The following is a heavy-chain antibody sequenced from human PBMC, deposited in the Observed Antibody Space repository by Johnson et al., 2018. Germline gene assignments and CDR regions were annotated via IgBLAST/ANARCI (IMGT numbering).Heavy chain of an antibody. Sequence: VQLQESGGGLVQPGGSLRLSCAASGFTFDDYAMQWVRQVPGKGLEWVSGIGWDSATKAYGHSVKGRFPISRDNAKNSLSRQRNRLRDEETAVYYCARDNTALGYQTYYGSDVWGQGTTVTVSS. CDR2: IGWDSATK. CDR1: GFTFDDYA. V-gene: IGHV3-9*01. D-gene: IGHD2-2*01. CDR3: ARDNTALGYQTYYGSDV. J-gene: IGHJ6*02.